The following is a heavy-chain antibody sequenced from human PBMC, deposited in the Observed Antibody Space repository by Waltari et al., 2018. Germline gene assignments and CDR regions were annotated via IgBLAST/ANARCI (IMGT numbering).Heavy chain of an antibody. J-gene: IGHJ5*02. CDR3: ARVVVATTGDWFDP. Sequence: QVQLQESGPGLVKPSETLSLTCGVSGFSISSGYSWGWIRQPPGKGLEWLGSLHHRGGTYYNPSLKSRVTISADTSKNHFSLRLSSVTAADTAVYYCARVVVATTGDWFDPWGQGTLVTVSS. V-gene: IGHV4-38-2*01. D-gene: IGHD2-15*01. CDR1: GFSISSGYS. CDR2: LHHRGGT.